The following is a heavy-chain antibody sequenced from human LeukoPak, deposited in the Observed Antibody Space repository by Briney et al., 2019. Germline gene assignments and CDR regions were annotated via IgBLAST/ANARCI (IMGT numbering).Heavy chain of an antibody. CDR1: GFTFSSYS. D-gene: IGHD3-10*01. V-gene: IGHV3-21*01. J-gene: IGHJ4*02. CDR2: ISSSSSYI. CDR3: ASRPYGSRSFDY. Sequence: GGSLRLSCAASGFTFSSYSMNWVRQAPGKGLEWVSSISSSSSYIYYADSVKGRFTISRDNAKNSLYLQMNSLRAEDTAVYYCASRPYGSRSFDYWGQGTLVTVSS.